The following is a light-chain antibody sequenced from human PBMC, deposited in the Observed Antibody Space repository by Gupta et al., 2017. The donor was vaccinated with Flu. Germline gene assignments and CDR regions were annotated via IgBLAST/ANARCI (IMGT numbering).Light chain of an antibody. CDR1: FSDVGAYNY. CDR2: EVT. J-gene: IGLJ3*02. V-gene: IGLV2-11*03. CDR3: SSYATTYTWV. Sequence: GTISCTGTFSDVGAYNYCSWFQPPPGKPPKLMMSEVTKRPSGVPGRFSGSKSGNTAFLTISGLQAVDEAYYYCSSYATTYTWVFGGGTKLTVL.